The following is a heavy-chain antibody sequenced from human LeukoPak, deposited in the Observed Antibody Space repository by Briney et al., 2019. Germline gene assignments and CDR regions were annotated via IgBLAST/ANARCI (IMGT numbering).Heavy chain of an antibody. V-gene: IGHV3-23*01. J-gene: IGHJ4*02. CDR3: VIWGDYDVLTGYYVPDY. Sequence: GASLRLSCVASGFTFSNYAMSWIRQAPGKGLEWVSAITGSGTSTYYADSLKGRFTISRDNSKNTVFLQMNSLRHEDTAIYYCVIWGDYDVLTGYYVPDYWGQGTLVTVSS. D-gene: IGHD3-9*01. CDR1: GFTFSNYA. CDR2: ITGSGTST.